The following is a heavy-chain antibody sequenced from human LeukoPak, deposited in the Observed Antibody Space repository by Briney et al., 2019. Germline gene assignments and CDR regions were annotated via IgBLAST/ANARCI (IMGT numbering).Heavy chain of an antibody. CDR1: GGSISSYY. D-gene: IGHD5-18*01. Sequence: SETLSLTCTVSGGSISSYYWSWIRQPPGKGLEWIGYIYYSGSTNYNPSLKSRVTISVDTSKNQFSLKLSSVTAADTAVCYCARERLGYSYGRNYGMDVWGQGTTVTVSS. J-gene: IGHJ6*02. V-gene: IGHV4-59*01. CDR2: IYYSGST. CDR3: ARERLGYSYGRNYGMDV.